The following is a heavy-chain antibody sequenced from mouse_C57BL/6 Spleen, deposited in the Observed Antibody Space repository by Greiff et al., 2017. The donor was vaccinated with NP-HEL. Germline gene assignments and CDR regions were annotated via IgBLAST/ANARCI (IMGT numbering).Heavy chain of an antibody. CDR1: GYTFTDYY. D-gene: IGHD4-1*01. CDR2: INPNNGGT. CDR3: ARGLGDY. Sequence: EVQLQQSGPELVKPGASVKISCKASGYTFTDYYMNWVKQSHGKSLEWIGDINPNNGGTSYNQKFKGKATLTVDKSSSTAYMELRSLPSEDSAVYYCARGLGDYWGQGTTLTVSS. J-gene: IGHJ2*01. V-gene: IGHV1-26*01.